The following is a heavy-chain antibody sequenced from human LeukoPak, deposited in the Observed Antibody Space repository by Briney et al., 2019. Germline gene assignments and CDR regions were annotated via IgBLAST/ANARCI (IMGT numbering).Heavy chain of an antibody. D-gene: IGHD1-26*01. CDR3: ARNFWWELPEYYFDY. CDR2: ITWNSGSI. V-gene: IGHV3-9*01. Sequence: PGRSLRLSCAAFGFTFDDFAMHWVRQAPGKGLEWVSGITWNSGSIGYADSVKGRFTISRDNAKNSLSLQMNSLRAEDTAVYYCARNFWWELPEYYFDYWGQGTLVTVSS. J-gene: IGHJ4*02. CDR1: GFTFDDFA.